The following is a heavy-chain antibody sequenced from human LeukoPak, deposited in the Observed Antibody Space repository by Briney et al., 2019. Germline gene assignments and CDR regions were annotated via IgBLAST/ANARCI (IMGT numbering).Heavy chain of an antibody. CDR2: IRSKANSYAT. CDR3: ASASVSDTYSSSWYVRAGAFDI. V-gene: IGHV3-73*01. J-gene: IGHJ3*02. Sequence: GGSLRLSCAASGFTFTDSAMHWVRQASGKGLEWVGRIRSKANSYATSYDASVKGRFTISRDDSKNTAFLQMNSLKTEDTAVYYCASASVSDTYSSSWYVRAGAFDIWGQGTMVTVSS. D-gene: IGHD6-13*01. CDR1: GFTFTDSA.